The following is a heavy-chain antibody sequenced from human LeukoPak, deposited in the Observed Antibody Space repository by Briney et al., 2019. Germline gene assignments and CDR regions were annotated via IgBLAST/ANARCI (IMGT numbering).Heavy chain of an antibody. CDR1: GYTFTGYY. CDR2: INPNSGGT. J-gene: IGHJ4*02. D-gene: IGHD6-19*01. V-gene: IGHV1-2*02. CDR3: ARDHRGYSSGWYGY. Sequence: ASVKVSCKASGYTFTGYYMHWVRQAPGQGLEWMGWINPNSGGTNYAQRFQGRVTMTRDTSISTAYMELSRLRSDDTAVYYCARDHRGYSSGWYGYWGQGTLVTVSS.